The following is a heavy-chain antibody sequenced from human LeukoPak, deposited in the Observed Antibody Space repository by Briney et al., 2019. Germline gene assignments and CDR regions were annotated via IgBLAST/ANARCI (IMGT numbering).Heavy chain of an antibody. J-gene: IGHJ4*02. CDR3: ARDRSTASTDY. D-gene: IGHD5-18*01. CDR2: IYPSGST. V-gene: IGHV4-30-2*01. Sequence: EWIGYIYPSGSTYYNPSLKSRVTISVDRSKNQFSLKLSSVTAADTAVYYCARDRSTASTDYWGQGTLVTVSS.